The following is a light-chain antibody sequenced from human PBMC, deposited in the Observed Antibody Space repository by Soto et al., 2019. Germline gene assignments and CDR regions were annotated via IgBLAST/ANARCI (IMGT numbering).Light chain of an antibody. J-gene: IGKJ1*01. Sequence: EIVMTQSPATLSVSPGERATLSCRASQSVNSNLAWYQQKPGQAPRLLIYGASSRATGIPDRFSGSGSGTDFTLTISRLEPEDFAVYYCQHYVTSLTTFGQGTKVDIK. CDR2: GAS. CDR1: QSVNSN. V-gene: IGKV3-20*01. CDR3: QHYVTSLTT.